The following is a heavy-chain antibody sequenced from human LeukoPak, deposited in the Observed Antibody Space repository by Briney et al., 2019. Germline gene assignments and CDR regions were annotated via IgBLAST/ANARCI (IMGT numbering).Heavy chain of an antibody. D-gene: IGHD3-22*01. V-gene: IGHV4-34*01. CDR2: INHSGST. CDR3: ARPPPYYYDSSGWFDY. Sequence: SETLSLTCAVYGGSFSGYYWSWIRQPPGKGLEWIGEINHSGSTNYNPSLKSRVTISVDTSKNQFSLKLSSVTAADTAVYCCARPPPYYYDSSGWFDYWGQGTLVTVSS. J-gene: IGHJ4*02. CDR1: GGSFSGYY.